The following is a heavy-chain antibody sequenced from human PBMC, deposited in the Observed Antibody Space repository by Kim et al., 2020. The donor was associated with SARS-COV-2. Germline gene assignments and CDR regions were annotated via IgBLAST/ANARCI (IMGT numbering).Heavy chain of an antibody. J-gene: IGHJ4*02. CDR1: GFTFSDYA. CDR3: ARERFGGSFDY. Sequence: ASVKVSCKASGFTFSDYAMYWVRQAPGQRLEWMGCINAGSGNTRYSQKFQGRVTITWDTSASTAYMDLTSLRFEDTAVYYCARERFGGSFDYWGQGTLVT. D-gene: IGHD3-10*01. CDR2: INAGSGNT. V-gene: IGHV1-3*01.